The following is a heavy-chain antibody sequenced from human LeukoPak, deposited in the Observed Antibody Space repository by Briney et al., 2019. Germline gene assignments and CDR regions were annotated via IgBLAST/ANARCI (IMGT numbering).Heavy chain of an antibody. V-gene: IGHV1-8*01. CDR2: MNPNSGNT. Sequence: PAASVKVSCKASGYTFTSYDINWVRQATGQGLEWMGWMNPNSGNTGYAQKFQGRVTMTRNTSISTAYMEPSSLRSEDTAVYYCARGGAVAGYYYYYYMDVWGKGTTVTVSS. CDR1: GYTFTSYD. CDR3: ARGGAVAGYYYYYYMDV. J-gene: IGHJ6*03. D-gene: IGHD6-19*01.